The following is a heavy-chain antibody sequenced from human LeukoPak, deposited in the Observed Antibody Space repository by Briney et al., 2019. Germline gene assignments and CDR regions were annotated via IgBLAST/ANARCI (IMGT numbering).Heavy chain of an antibody. V-gene: IGHV5-51*01. CDR3: ARRRDLYPGSYYPFDY. CDR1: GYSFTSYW. CDR2: IYPADSDT. Sequence: GESLKISCKASGYSFTSYWIGWVRQMPGEGLEWMGIIYPADSDTTYSPSFQGQVTISADKSISTAYLQWSSLKASDTAMYYCARRRDLYPGSYYPFDYWGQGTLVTVSS. D-gene: IGHD1-26*01. J-gene: IGHJ4*02.